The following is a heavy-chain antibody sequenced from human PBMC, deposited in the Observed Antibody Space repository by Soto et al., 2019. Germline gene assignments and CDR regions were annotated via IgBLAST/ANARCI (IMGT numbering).Heavy chain of an antibody. V-gene: IGHV4-61*01. CDR1: CGSVSSGSYY. CDR3: ARDAVYCGGDCYAL. D-gene: IGHD2-21*02. Sequence: PSETLSLTCTVSCGSVSSGSYYWSWIRQPPGKGLEWIGYIYYSGSTNYNPSLKSRVTISVDTSKNQFSLKLSSVTAADTAVYYCARDAVYCGGDCYALWGQGTLVTVSS. CDR2: IYYSGST. J-gene: IGHJ4*02.